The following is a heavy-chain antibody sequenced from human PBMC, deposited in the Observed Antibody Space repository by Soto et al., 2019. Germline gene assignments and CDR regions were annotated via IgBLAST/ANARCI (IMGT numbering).Heavy chain of an antibody. Sequence: QVRLVESGGGVVQPGRSLRLSCAASGFTFNIYAMHWVRQAPGKGLEWVAVISHDGTSRYYADSVKGRVTISRGNSKSMVFVQMNSLGVEDTAVYYCVRSSGVPTPDFAYWGQGTLVTVSS. CDR2: ISHDGTSR. J-gene: IGHJ4*02. D-gene: IGHD3-10*01. V-gene: IGHV3-30-3*01. CDR1: GFTFNIYA. CDR3: VRSSGVPTPDFAY.